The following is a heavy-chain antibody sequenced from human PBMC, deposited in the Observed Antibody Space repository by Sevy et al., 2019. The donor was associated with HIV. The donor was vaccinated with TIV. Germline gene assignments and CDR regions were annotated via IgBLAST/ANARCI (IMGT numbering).Heavy chain of an antibody. CDR3: TTDGGGYNYGYSFDY. V-gene: IGHV3-15*07. J-gene: IGHJ4*02. Sequence: GGSLRLSCAASGFTFSNAWMNWVRQAPGKGLEWVGRIKSKTDGGTTDYAAPVKGRFTISRDDSKKTLYLQMNSLKTEDTAGYYCTTDGGGYNYGYSFDYWGQGTLVTVSS. CDR2: IKSKTDGGTT. CDR1: GFTFSNAW. D-gene: IGHD5-18*01.